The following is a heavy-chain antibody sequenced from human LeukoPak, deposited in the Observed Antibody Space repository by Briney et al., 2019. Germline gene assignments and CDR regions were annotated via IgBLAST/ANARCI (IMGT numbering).Heavy chain of an antibody. CDR3: AIGEIYYGSGSNWYSFGY. Sequence: ASVKVSCKASGYTFIGYYMHWVRQAPGQGLEWMGWINPNRGGTKYAQRFQGRVSMTRDTSISTAYMELNRLKSDDTAVYYCAIGEIYYGSGSNWYSFGYWGQGTLATVSS. J-gene: IGHJ4*02. CDR2: INPNRGGT. CDR1: GYTFIGYY. D-gene: IGHD3-10*01. V-gene: IGHV1-2*02.